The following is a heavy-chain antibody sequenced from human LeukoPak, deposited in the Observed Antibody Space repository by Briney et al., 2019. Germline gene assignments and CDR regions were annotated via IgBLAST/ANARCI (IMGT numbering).Heavy chain of an antibody. J-gene: IGHJ4*02. CDR2: IIPIFGTA. CDR1: GGTFSSYV. CDR3: ARLHCSSTSCYWANNIDY. Sequence: SVKVSCKASGGTFSSYVISWVRQAPGQGLEWMGGIIPIFGTANYAQKFQGRVTITADKSTSTAYMELSSLRSEDTAVYYCARLHCSSTSCYWANNIDYWGQGTLVTVSS. V-gene: IGHV1-69*06. D-gene: IGHD2-2*01.